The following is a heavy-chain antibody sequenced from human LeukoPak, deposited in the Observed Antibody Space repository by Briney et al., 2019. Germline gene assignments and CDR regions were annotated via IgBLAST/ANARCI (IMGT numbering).Heavy chain of an antibody. D-gene: IGHD2-21*02. CDR3: ASTSEDCGGDCYSIYYYYGMDV. Sequence: GASVKVSSKASGYTFTGYYMHWVRQAPGQGLEWMGWINPNSGGTNYAQKFQGRVTMTRDTSISTAYMELSRLKSDDTAVYYGASTSEDCGGDCYSIYYYYGMDVWGQGTTVTVSS. CDR1: GYTFTGYY. V-gene: IGHV1-2*02. J-gene: IGHJ6*02. CDR2: INPNSGGT.